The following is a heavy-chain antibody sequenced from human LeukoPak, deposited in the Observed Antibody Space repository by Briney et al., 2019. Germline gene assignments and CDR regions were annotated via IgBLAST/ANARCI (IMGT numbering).Heavy chain of an antibody. CDR3: ARECTSDALDI. J-gene: IGHJ3*02. V-gene: IGHV4-34*01. CDR1: GGSFSGYY. D-gene: IGHD2-2*01. CDR2: INHSGST. Sequence: SETLSLTCAVYGGSFSGYYWSWIRQPPGKGLEWIGEINHSGSTNYNPSLKSRVTISVDTSKNQFSLKLSSVTAADTAVYYCARECTSDALDIWGQGTMVTVSS.